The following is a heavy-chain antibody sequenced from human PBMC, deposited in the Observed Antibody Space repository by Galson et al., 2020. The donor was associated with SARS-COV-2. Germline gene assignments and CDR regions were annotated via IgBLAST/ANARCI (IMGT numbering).Heavy chain of an antibody. V-gene: IGHV4-34*01. D-gene: IGHD3-10*01. CDR3: ARGGSRPIMAFDYYYFDMDV. CDR2: ISHSGST. CDR1: GGSFSDYS. Sequence: SETLSLTCAVYGGSFSDYSWTWVRQPPGKGLEWIGEISHSGSTNYSPSLKSRVFMSVDTSKNQFSLKLSSVTAADTAVYYCARGGSRPIMAFDYYYFDMDVWGKGTTVTVSS. J-gene: IGHJ6*03.